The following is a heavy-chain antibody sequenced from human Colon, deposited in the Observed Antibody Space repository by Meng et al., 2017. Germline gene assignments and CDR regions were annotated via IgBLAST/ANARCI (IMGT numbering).Heavy chain of an antibody. Sequence: QVQLQRWGAGLLKPSETRSLTCAVYGGSFSGYYWSWIRQPPGKGLEWIGEINHSGSTNYNPSLKSRVTISVDTSKNQFSLNVRSVTAADTAVYYCARDYWGSLDFWGQGILVTVSS. CDR3: ARDYWGSLDF. V-gene: IGHV4-34*01. CDR2: INHSGST. J-gene: IGHJ4*02. CDR1: GGSFSGYY. D-gene: IGHD3-16*01.